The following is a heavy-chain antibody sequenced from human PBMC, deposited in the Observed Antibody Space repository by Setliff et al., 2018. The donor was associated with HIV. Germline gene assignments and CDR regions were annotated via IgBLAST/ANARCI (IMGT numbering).Heavy chain of an antibody. CDR3: ARAPGRYTYGSRFDY. V-gene: IGHV3-64*01. CDR1: GFTFSSYA. CDR2: ITHNGGST. D-gene: IGHD5-18*01. J-gene: IGHJ4*02. Sequence: GESLKISCAASGFTFSSYAMSWVRQAPGKGLEYVSAITHNGGSTSYVNSVKGRFTISRDNSKNTLFLQVGSLRVEDTAVYYCARAPGRYTYGSRFDYWGQGTLVTVPQ.